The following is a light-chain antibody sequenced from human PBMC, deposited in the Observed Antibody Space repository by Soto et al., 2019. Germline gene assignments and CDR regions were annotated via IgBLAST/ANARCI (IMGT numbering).Light chain of an antibody. CDR2: DVS. CDR1: ESFSSKY. V-gene: IGKV3-20*01. Sequence: EIVLTQSPGTLSLSPGERATLSCRASESFSSKYSAWYQQKPGQAPRLLIYDVSSRATGIPDRFSGSGSGTDFTLTIIRLEPEDFAVYYCPQHGTSPSMYSFGQGTKLEIK. J-gene: IGKJ2*03. CDR3: PQHGTSPSMYS.